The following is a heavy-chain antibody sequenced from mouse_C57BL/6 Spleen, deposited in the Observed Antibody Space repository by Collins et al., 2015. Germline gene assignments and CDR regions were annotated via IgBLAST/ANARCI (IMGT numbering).Heavy chain of an antibody. CDR2: INPYNGGT. V-gene: IGHV1-19*01. J-gene: IGHJ4*01. D-gene: IGHD2-10*02. CDR1: GYTFTDYY. CDR3: ALGALYAMDY. Sequence: EVQLQQSGPVLVKPGASVKMSCKASGYTFTDYYMNWVKQSHGKSLEWIGVINPYNGGTSYNQKFKGKATLTVDKSSSTAYMELNSLTSEDSAVYYCALGALYAMDYWGQGTSVTVSS.